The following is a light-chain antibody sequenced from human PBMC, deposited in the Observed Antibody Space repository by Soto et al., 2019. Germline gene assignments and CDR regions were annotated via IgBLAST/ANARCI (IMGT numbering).Light chain of an antibody. J-gene: IGKJ1*01. CDR2: GAT. CDR3: QQYGSSPSVR. CDR1: QSVSSSY. Sequence: EIFFAQSPRTPSLSPRERTPLPCRASQSVSSSYLASYQQKPGQAPTPLILGATSRATGPPDRSSGRRSGTNFTPTITSRALEDCAVYYWQQYGSSPSVRFGEGTK. V-gene: IGKV3-20*01.